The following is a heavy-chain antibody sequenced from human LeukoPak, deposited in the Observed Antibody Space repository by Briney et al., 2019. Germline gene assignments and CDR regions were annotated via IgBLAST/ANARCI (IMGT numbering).Heavy chain of an antibody. CDR3: ARDRHSSSWDPSSYYFDY. Sequence: GASVKVSCKASGYTFTGYYMHWVRQAPGQGLEWMGIINPSGGSTSYAQKFQGRVTMTRDTSTSTVYMELSSLRSEDTAVYYCARDRHSSSWDPSSYYFDYWGQGTLVTVSS. CDR1: GYTFTGYY. V-gene: IGHV1-46*01. J-gene: IGHJ4*02. CDR2: INPSGGST. D-gene: IGHD6-13*01.